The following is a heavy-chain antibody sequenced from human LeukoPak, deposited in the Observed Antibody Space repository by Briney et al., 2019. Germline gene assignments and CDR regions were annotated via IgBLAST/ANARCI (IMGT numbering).Heavy chain of an antibody. V-gene: IGHV4-61*05. J-gene: IGHJ6*03. Sequence: SETLSLTCTVSGGSISSSSYYWGWIRQPPGKGLEWIGYIHYSGSTHYNPSLKSRVTISVDTSKNQVSLKLRSVTAADTAVYYCARTTEGYAGGPGYSYYYYMDVWGKGTTVTISS. CDR1: GGSISSSSYY. D-gene: IGHD5-12*01. CDR2: IHYSGST. CDR3: ARTTEGYAGGPGYSYYYYMDV.